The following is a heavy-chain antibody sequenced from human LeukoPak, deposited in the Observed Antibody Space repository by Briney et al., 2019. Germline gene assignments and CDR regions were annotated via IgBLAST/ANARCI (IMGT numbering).Heavy chain of an antibody. J-gene: IGHJ4*02. V-gene: IGHV3-23*01. D-gene: IGHD4-17*01. CDR2: ISGTTGTT. CDR1: GFTFSSYA. CDR3: ATKTSYGDRYFDY. Sequence: GGSLRLSCAASGFTFSSYAMSWVRQAPGKGLEWVSAISGTTGTTFYADSVKGRFTISRDNSKNTLFLQMNSLRAEDTAVYYCATKTSYGDRYFDYWGQGTLVTVSS.